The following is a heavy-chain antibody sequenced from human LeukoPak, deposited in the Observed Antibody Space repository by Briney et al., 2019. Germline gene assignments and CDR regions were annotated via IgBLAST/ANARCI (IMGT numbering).Heavy chain of an antibody. CDR3: ARWVCSSTSCYYFDY. CDR1: GFTFSNYA. CDR2: ISYDGSDK. J-gene: IGHJ4*02. V-gene: IGHV3-30*03. Sequence: TGGSLRLSCAASGFTFSNYAMHWVRQAPGKGLEWVTVISYDGSDKYYADSVKGRFTISRDNVQNSLSLQMNSLRAEDTAVYYCARWVCSSTSCYYFDYWGQGSLVVVSS. D-gene: IGHD2-2*01.